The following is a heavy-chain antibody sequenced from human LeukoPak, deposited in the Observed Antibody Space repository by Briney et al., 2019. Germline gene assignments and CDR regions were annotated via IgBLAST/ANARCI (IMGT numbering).Heavy chain of an antibody. D-gene: IGHD6-19*01. CDR1: GFTFDDYA. CDR3: ARFETVAAKPFEY. V-gene: IGHV3-9*01. J-gene: IGHJ4*02. CDR2: INRNSGGR. Sequence: GGSLRLSCAASGFTFDDYAMHWVRQGPGKGLEWVSGINRNSGGRAYADSVKGRFTISRDNAENLVYLHMNSLRGEDTAVYYCARFETVAAKPFEYWGQGTLVTVSS.